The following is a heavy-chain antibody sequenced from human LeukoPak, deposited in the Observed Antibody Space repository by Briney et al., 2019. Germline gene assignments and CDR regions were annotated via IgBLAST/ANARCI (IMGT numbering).Heavy chain of an antibody. D-gene: IGHD7-27*01. J-gene: IGHJ4*02. Sequence: GASVKVSCKASGYTFTSNYMNWVRQSPGQGLEWMGIINPSGGSTSYAQRFQGRVTMTRDMSTSTVYMELSSLRSEDTAVYYCARGRYWGSATRGYFDYWGQGTLVTVSS. CDR3: ARGRYWGSATRGYFDY. V-gene: IGHV1-46*01. CDR2: INPSGGST. CDR1: GYTFTSNY.